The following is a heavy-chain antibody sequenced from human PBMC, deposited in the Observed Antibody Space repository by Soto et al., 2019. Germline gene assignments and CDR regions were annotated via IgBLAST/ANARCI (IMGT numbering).Heavy chain of an antibody. D-gene: IGHD4-4*01. CDR1: GFTFSSYG. CDR3: ARTQVKLSYYYYGMDV. Sequence: PGGSLRLSCAASGFTFSSYGMHWVRQAPGKGLEWVAVISYDGSNKYYADSVKGRFTISRDNSKNTLYLQMNSLRAEDTAVYYCARTQVKLSYYYYGMDVWGQGTTVTVSS. J-gene: IGHJ6*02. CDR2: ISYDGSNK. V-gene: IGHV3-30*03.